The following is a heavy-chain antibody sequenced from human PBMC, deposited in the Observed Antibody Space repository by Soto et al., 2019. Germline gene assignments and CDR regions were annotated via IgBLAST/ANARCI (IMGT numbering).Heavy chain of an antibody. CDR3: ARIRVDVDY. J-gene: IGHJ4*02. CDR2: ISYDGRNE. CDR1: GFTFSAFA. V-gene: IGHV3-30*03. Sequence: QVQLVESGGGVVQPGRSLRLSCAVSGFTFSAFAMYWVRQAPGKGLEWVALISYDGRNEDYADSVKGRFTISRDNSKNTLFLQMSSLSAEDTAVYYCARIRVDVDYWGQGTLVTVSS.